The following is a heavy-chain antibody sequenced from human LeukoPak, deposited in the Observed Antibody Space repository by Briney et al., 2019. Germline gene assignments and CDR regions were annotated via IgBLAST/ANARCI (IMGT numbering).Heavy chain of an antibody. CDR3: AKGPAMIVVVIRFDY. CDR2: ISGSGGST. Sequence: GGSLRLSCAASGFTFSSYGMSWVRQAPGKGLEWISAISGSGGSTYYADSVKGRFTISRDNSKNTLYLQMNSLRAEDTAVYYCAKGPAMIVVVIRFDYWGQGTLVTVSS. CDR1: GFTFSSYG. V-gene: IGHV3-23*01. J-gene: IGHJ4*02. D-gene: IGHD3-22*01.